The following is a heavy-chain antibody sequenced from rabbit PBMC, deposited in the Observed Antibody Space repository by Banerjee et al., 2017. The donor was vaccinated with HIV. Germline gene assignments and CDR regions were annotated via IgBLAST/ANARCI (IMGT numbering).Heavy chain of an antibody. D-gene: IGHD8-1*01. J-gene: IGHJ4*01. CDR3: ARDLGGSSDL. V-gene: IGHV1S45*01. CDR2: INAADDNKI. CDR1: GFSFSNKYV. Sequence: QEQLVESGGGLVKPGASLTLTCKASGFSFSNKYVICWVRQAPVTGLEWIACINAADDNKICYASWAKGRFTISKTSSTTVTLQMTSLTAADTATYFCARDLGGSSDLWGQGTLVTVS.